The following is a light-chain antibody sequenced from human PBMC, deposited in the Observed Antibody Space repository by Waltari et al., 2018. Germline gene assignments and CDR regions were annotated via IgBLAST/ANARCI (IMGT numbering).Light chain of an antibody. CDR2: QKS. CDR3: QAWDTNSVV. V-gene: IGLV3-1*01. J-gene: IGLJ2*01. CDR1: DLGNKN. Sequence: SYDLSQPPSVSVSPGQTATITCSGDDLGNKNVCWYQQKPGQSPTLVIFQKSKRPSGIPERFSGSNSGNTATLTIAGTQPMDEGDYYCQAWDTNSVVFGGGTQLTVL.